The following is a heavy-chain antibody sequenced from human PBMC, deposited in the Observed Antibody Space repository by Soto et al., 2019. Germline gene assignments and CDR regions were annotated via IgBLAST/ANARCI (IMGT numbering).Heavy chain of an antibody. CDR1: GGSISSSSYY. D-gene: IGHD6-19*01. J-gene: IGHJ5*02. V-gene: IGHV4-39*01. CDR3: ATQSSSSGYRSGWYADNWFDP. CDR2: IYYSGST. Sequence: SETLSLTCTVSGGSISSSSYYWGWIRQPPGKGLEWIGSIYYSGSTYYDPSLKSRVTISVDTSKNQFSLKLSSVAAADTAVYYRATQSSSSGYRSGWYADNWFDPWGQAT.